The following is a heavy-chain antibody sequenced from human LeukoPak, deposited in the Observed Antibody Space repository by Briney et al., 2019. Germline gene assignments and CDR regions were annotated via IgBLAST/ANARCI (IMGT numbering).Heavy chain of an antibody. CDR1: GFTFSNYA. CDR2: ITNSGDST. CDR3: ARDHWNYHAFDY. Sequence: GGSLRLSCVASGFTFSNYAMSWVRQAPGKGLEWVSAITNSGDSTYYADSVKGRFTISRDNSKNTLYLQMNSLRVEDTAVYYCARDHWNYHAFDYWGQGTLVTVSS. V-gene: IGHV3-23*01. J-gene: IGHJ4*02. D-gene: IGHD1-7*01.